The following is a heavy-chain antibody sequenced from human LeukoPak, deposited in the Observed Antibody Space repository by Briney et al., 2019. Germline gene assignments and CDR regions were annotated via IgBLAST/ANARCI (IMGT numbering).Heavy chain of an antibody. Sequence: SVRVSCTASGGTFSSHAINWVRQAPGQGLEWVGGVIPILDITDYAQKFQGRLTITADKPTGTGYMELSSLRSEDSAVYYCAVLSDGAYCGGDCFYLDSWGQGTLVAVSS. CDR2: VIPILDIT. D-gene: IGHD2-21*02. V-gene: IGHV1-69*10. CDR3: AVLSDGAYCGGDCFYLDS. J-gene: IGHJ5*01. CDR1: GGTFSSHA.